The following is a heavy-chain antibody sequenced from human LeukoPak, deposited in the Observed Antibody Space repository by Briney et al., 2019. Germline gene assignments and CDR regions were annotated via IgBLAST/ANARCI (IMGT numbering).Heavy chain of an antibody. CDR3: ARPHSSGWYGGFDI. J-gene: IGHJ3*02. Sequence: SETLSLTCTVSGGSITGFYWSWIRQPPGKGLEWIGFIYYSGSTSYNPSLQSRVTISLDTSKNQFSLNLRSVTAADTAVYYCARPHSSGWYGGFDIWGQGTMVPVSS. CDR1: GGSITGFY. CDR2: IYYSGST. V-gene: IGHV4-59*08. D-gene: IGHD6-19*01.